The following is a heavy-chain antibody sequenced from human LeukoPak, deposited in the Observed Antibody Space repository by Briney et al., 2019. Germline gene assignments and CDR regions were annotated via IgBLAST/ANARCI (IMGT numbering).Heavy chain of an antibody. CDR2: ISSSSSYI. CDR3: AAKEGLTGYLSGSFDY. CDR1: GFTFSNAW. Sequence: GGSLRLSCAASGFTFSNAWMSWVRQAPGKGLEWVSSISSSSSYIYYADSVRGRFTISRDNSKSTLYLQMNSLRAEDTAVYYCAAKEGLTGYLSGSFDYWGQGTLVTVSS. D-gene: IGHD3-9*01. J-gene: IGHJ4*02. V-gene: IGHV3-21*04.